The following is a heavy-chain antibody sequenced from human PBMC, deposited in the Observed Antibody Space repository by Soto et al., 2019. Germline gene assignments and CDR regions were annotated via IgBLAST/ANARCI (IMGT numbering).Heavy chain of an antibody. D-gene: IGHD1-26*01. V-gene: IGHV3-21*01. Sequence: EVQPVESGGGLVKPGGSLRLSCAASGFTFSSYSMNWVRQAPGKGLEWVSSISSSSSYIYYADSVKGRFTISRDNAKNSLYLQMNSLRAEDTAVYYCARGHFEYSGSYYGNWFDPWGQGTLVTVSS. J-gene: IGHJ5*02. CDR2: ISSSSSYI. CDR3: ARGHFEYSGSYYGNWFDP. CDR1: GFTFSSYS.